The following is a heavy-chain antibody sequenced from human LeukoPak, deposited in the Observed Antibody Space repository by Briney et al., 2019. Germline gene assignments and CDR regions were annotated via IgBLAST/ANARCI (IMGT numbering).Heavy chain of an antibody. J-gene: IGHJ5*02. D-gene: IGHD3-22*01. V-gene: IGHV4-4*08. CDR1: GGPINTYY. CDR2: VYSSGST. Sequence: SETLSLTCTVSGGPINTYYWGWIRQPPGKGLEWIGYVYSSGSTIYNPSLKSRVTISVDTSRNQFSLKLNSVTAADTAVYYCARRSAYYPNNYFDPWGQGTLVTVSS. CDR3: ARRSAYYPNNYFDP.